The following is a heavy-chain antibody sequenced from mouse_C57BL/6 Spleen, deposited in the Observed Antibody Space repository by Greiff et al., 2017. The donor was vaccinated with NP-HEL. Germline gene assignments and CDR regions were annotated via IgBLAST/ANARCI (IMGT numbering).Heavy chain of an antibody. CDR3: ARELYDYDDGFDY. V-gene: IGHV1-53*01. J-gene: IGHJ2*01. CDR2: INPSNGGT. CDR1: GYTFTSYW. D-gene: IGHD2-4*01. Sequence: QVQLQQPGTELVKPGASVKLSCKASGYTFTSYWMHWVKQRPGQGLEWIGNINPSNGGTNYNEKFKIKATLTVDKSSSTAYMQLSSLTSEDPAVYYCARELYDYDDGFDYWGQGTTLTVSS.